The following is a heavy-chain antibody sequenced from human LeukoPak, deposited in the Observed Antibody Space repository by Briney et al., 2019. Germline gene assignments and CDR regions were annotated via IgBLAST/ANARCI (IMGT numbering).Heavy chain of an antibody. D-gene: IGHD5-18*01. CDR2: ISYDGSSK. V-gene: IGHV3-30*18. CDR1: GFTFSSYV. Sequence: GGSLRLSCAASGFTFSSYVMHWVRQAPGKGLEWVAVISYDGSSKYYADSVKGRFTISRDNSKNTLYLQMISLRAEDTAVYYCAKVIDSYGQGDIWGQGTMVTVSS. J-gene: IGHJ3*02. CDR3: AKVIDSYGQGDI.